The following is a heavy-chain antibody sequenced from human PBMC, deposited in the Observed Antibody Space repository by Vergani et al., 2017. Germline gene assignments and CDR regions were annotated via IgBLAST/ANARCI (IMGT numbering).Heavy chain of an antibody. CDR2: ISSSSSYP. V-gene: IGHV3-11*05. CDR1: GFTFSDYY. CDR3: ARAGAGRLWFRESSLYYFDY. D-gene: IGHD3-10*01. J-gene: IGHJ4*02. Sequence: QVQLVESGGGLVKPGGSLRLSCAASGFTFSDYYMSWIRQAPGKGLEWVSYISSSSSYPNYADSVKGRFTISRDNAKNSLYLQMNSLRAEDTAVYYCARAGAGRLWFRESSLYYFDYWGQGTLVTVSS.